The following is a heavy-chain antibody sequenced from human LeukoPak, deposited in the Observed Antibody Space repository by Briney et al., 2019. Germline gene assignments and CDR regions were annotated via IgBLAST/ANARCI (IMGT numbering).Heavy chain of an antibody. CDR1: GFTFSTYA. J-gene: IGHJ4*02. Sequence: GGSLRLSCAASGFTFSTYAMSWVRQAPGKGLEWVSAISSSGGSTYYTDSVKGRFTISRDKSKNTLYLQMNSLRVEDTALYYCARVIGGNYGGDYWGQGTLVTVSS. D-gene: IGHD4-23*01. V-gene: IGHV3-23*01. CDR3: ARVIGGNYGGDY. CDR2: ISSSGGST.